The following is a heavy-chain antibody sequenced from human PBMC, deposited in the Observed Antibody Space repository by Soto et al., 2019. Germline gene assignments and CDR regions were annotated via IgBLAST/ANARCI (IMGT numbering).Heavy chain of an antibody. CDR3: ATPTPLRGTIITNINFDY. J-gene: IGHJ4*02. Sequence: QVQLVQSGAEVKRPGASVMVSCQISGHTLTELSIHWVRQAPGQGLEWVGGFNPEDGEVLSSQSLQGRVTFTQHTVTATVYMELSGLTSDDTAVYYCATPTPLRGTIITNINFDYRGQGTLVTVSS. D-gene: IGHD1-7*01. CDR2: FNPEDGEV. CDR1: GHTLTELS. V-gene: IGHV1-24*01.